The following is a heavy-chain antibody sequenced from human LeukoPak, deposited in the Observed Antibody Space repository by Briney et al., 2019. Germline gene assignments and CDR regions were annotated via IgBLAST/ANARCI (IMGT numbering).Heavy chain of an antibody. V-gene: IGHV3-23*01. CDR1: GFTFSSYG. J-gene: IGHJ6*04. CDR3: AELGITMIGGV. D-gene: IGHD3-10*02. Sequence: GGSLRLSCAASGFTFSSYGTSWVRQAPGKGLEWVSAISGSGGSTYYADSVKGRFTISRDNAKNSLYLQMNSLRAEDTAVYYCAELGITMIGGVWGKGTTVTISS. CDR2: ISGSGGST.